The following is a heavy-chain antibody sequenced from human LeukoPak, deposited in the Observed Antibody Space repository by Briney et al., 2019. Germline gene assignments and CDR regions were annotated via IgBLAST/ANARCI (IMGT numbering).Heavy chain of an antibody. Sequence: PGGSLRLSCAASGFTFSDYYMSWIRQAPGKGLEWVSYISSSGSTIYYADSVKGRFTISRDNAKNSLYLQMNSLKAEDTAVYYCAREGHDLLTGYTFDYWGQGTLVTVSS. CDR1: GFTFSDYY. D-gene: IGHD3-9*01. J-gene: IGHJ4*02. V-gene: IGHV3-11*04. CDR3: AREGHDLLTGYTFDY. CDR2: ISSSGSTI.